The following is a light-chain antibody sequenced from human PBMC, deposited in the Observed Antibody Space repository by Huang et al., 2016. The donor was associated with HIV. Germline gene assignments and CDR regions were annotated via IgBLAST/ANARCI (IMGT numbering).Light chain of an antibody. V-gene: IGKV4-1*01. CDR3: QQYLTGPG. Sequence: DIVMTQSPESLAVSLGERATISCTSSQSVFSSSTKKNYLAWYQQRLGNLRKVLISWASLREFGFPDRVRGGGSGTDLNHTISSLQPGDVAMYFYQQYLTGPGFGQGTNVEI. J-gene: IGKJ1*01. CDR1: QSVFSSSTKKNY. CDR2: WAS.